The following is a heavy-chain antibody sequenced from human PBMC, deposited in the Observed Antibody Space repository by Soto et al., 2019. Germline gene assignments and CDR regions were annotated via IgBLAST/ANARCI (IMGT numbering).Heavy chain of an antibody. CDR1: GYTFTSYF. J-gene: IGHJ4*02. CDR2: IKIAAGTT. Sequence: QVQLVQSGAEMRKPGASVKVSCKTSGYTFTSYFMHGVRQAPGQGLAWMGIIKIAAGTTTYAQRFQGRVTLTRDTSTTPVYMDLNSLRSEDTAIYYCARDLSGATEFDFWGQGTLVIVSS. D-gene: IGHD1-26*01. CDR3: ARDLSGATEFDF. V-gene: IGHV1-46*01.